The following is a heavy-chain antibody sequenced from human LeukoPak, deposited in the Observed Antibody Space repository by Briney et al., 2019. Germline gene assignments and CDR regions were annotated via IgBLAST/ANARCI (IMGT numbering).Heavy chain of an antibody. D-gene: IGHD3-10*01. V-gene: IGHV3-74*01. CDR1: GVXFSSHS. J-gene: IGHJ5*01. CDR3: ARGWFGPDS. CDR2: ISNDGTST. Sequence: PGGSLRLSCEASGVXFSSHSMHWVRQAPGKGLVWVSGISNDGTSTTYADSVKGRFTISRDNAKNTLYLQMHSLRAEDTAVYSCARGWFGPDSCGQGTLVTVSS.